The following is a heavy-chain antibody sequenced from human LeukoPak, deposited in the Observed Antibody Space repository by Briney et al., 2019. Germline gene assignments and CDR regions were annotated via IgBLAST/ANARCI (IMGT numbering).Heavy chain of an antibody. CDR2: IYHSGST. D-gene: IGHD6-13*01. Sequence: SETLSLTCAVSGGSISSSNWWSWVRPPPGKGLEWIGEIYHSGSTNYNPSLKSRVTISVDKSKNQFSLKLSSVTAADTAVYYCAREYSSSWYFQHWGQGTLVTVSS. J-gene: IGHJ1*01. V-gene: IGHV4-4*02. CDR3: AREYSSSWYFQH. CDR1: GGSISSSNW.